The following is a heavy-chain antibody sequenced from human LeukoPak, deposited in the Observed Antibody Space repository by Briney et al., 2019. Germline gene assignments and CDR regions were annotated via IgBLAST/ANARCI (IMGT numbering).Heavy chain of an antibody. CDR2: INPNSGGT. CDR1: GYTFIGYY. CDR3: ARVGVPDRPFDY. J-gene: IGHJ4*02. D-gene: IGHD3-10*01. V-gene: IGHV1-2*02. Sequence: ASVKVSCKASGYTFIGYYMHWVRQAPGQGLEWMGWINPNSGGTNYAQKFQGRVTMTRDTSISTAYMELSRLRSDDTAVYYCARVGVPDRPFDYWGQGTLVTVSS.